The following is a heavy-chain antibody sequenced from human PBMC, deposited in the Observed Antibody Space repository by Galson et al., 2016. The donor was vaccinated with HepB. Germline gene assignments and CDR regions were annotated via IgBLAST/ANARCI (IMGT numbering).Heavy chain of an antibody. J-gene: IGHJ3*02. CDR3: ARVRIRYFDWLSQFDSHVFAI. CDR2: INTNTENP. D-gene: IGHD3-9*01. V-gene: IGHV7-4-1*02. CDR1: GYTFTNYA. Sequence: SVKVSCKASGYTFTNYAMNWVRQAPGQGLEWLGWINTNTENPTYAQGFTGRFVFSLDTSVSTAYLQISSLGADDTAIYYCARVRIRYFDWLSQFDSHVFAIWGQGTMVTVSS.